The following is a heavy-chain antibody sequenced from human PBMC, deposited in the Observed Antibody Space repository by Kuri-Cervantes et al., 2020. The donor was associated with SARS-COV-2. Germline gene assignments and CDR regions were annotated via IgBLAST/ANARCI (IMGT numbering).Heavy chain of an antibody. CDR1: GFTFSSYA. Sequence: GESLKISCAASGFTFSSYAMSWVRQAPGKGLEWVSAISGSGGIKYYADSVKGRFTVSRDNAKNSLYLQMNSLRDEDTAVYYCARVAGEGPIYDYYMDVWGKGTTVTVSS. D-gene: IGHD2-21*01. CDR2: ISGSGGIK. V-gene: IGHV3-23*01. CDR3: ARVAGEGPIYDYYMDV. J-gene: IGHJ6*03.